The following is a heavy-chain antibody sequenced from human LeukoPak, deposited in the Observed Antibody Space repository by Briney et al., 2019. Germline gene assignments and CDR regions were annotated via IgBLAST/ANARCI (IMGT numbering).Heavy chain of an antibody. D-gene: IGHD1-26*01. CDR1: GFTFSSYG. Sequence: GGSLRLSCAASGFTFSSYGIHWVRQAPGKGLEWVAFIRYDGSNKYYTDSVKGRFTISRDDSKNTLYLQMNSLRAEDTAVYYCAKGRGWEASYYYYYMDVWGKGTTVTISS. CDR3: AKGRGWEASYYYYYMDV. CDR2: IRYDGSNK. V-gene: IGHV3-30*02. J-gene: IGHJ6*03.